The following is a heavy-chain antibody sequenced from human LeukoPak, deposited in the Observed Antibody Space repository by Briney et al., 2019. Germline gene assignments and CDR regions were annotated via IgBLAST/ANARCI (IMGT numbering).Heavy chain of an antibody. CDR1: GFIFDDYA. CDR2: ISWNSGSI. D-gene: IGHD6-13*01. Sequence: PGRSLRLSCAASGFIFDDYAMHWVRQAPGKGLEWVSGISWNSGSIGYADSVKGRFTISRDNAKNSLYLQMNSLRAEDPALYYCAKAREQQPNYFDYWGQGTLVTVSS. J-gene: IGHJ4*02. V-gene: IGHV3-9*01. CDR3: AKAREQQPNYFDY.